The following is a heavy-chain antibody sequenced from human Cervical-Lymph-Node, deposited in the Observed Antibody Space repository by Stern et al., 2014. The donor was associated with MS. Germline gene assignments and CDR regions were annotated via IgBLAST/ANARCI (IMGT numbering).Heavy chain of an antibody. CDR3: ARDVARKYYFDS. Sequence: VQLLQSGPEVKQPGASVRGSCKASGYTFTPHYMNWVRQAPGYGLAWLGLINPSTGSSIYAQRFQGRVAMTRDTSSTTVYLELSSLTSEETALYYCARDVARKYYFDSWGQGTLVTVSS. CDR1: GYTFTPHY. V-gene: IGHV1-46*01. J-gene: IGHJ4*02. CDR2: INPSTGSS. D-gene: IGHD2-21*01.